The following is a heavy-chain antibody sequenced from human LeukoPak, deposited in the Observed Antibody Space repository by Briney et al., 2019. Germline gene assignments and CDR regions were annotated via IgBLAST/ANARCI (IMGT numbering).Heavy chain of an antibody. Sequence: PSETLSLTCAVYGGSFSGYYWSWIRQPPGKGLEWIGEINHSGSTNYNPSLKSRVTISVDTSKNQFSLKLSSVTAADTAVYYCARLDYVDTAEGFDPWGQGTLVTVSS. V-gene: IGHV4-34*01. CDR3: ARLDYVDTAEGFDP. CDR1: GGSFSGYY. CDR2: INHSGST. J-gene: IGHJ5*02. D-gene: IGHD5-18*01.